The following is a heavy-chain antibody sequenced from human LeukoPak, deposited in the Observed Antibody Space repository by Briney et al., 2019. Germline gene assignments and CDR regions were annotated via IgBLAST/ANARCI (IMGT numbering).Heavy chain of an antibody. Sequence: SETLSLTCTVSGGSISSYYWSWIRQPPGKGLEYIGYIYYTGSTYYNPSLKSRVTISVDTSKNQFSLKLSSVTAADTAVYYCARLSGGSYYSGSFDYWGQGTLVTVSS. CDR1: GGSISSYY. CDR2: IYYTGST. V-gene: IGHV4-59*08. D-gene: IGHD1-26*01. CDR3: ARLSGGSYYSGSFDY. J-gene: IGHJ4*02.